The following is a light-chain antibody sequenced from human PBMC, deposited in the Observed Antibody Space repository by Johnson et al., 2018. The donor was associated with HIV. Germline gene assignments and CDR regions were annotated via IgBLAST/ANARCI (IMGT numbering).Light chain of an antibody. CDR3: GTCDSALSAGV. J-gene: IGLJ1*01. V-gene: IGLV1-51*01. Sequence: QSILTQPPSVSAAPGQKVTISCSGTSSNIGNNYVSWYQQFPGTAPKLVIYDNNNRPSGIPDRFSGSKSGTSATLGITGLQTGDEADYYCGTCDSALSAGVFGTGTKVTVL. CDR1: SSNIGNNY. CDR2: DNN.